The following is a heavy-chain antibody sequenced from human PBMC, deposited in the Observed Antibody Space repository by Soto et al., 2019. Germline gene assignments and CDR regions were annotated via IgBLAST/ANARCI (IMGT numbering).Heavy chain of an antibody. Sequence: SETLSLTCTVSGGSISSYYWSWIRQPPGKGLEWIVYIYYSGSTNYKPSLKSRVTISVDTSKNQFSLKLSSVTAADTAVYYCARSTGAGGNTGVGYFDYGGQGTLVTVSS. CDR3: ARSTGAGGNTGVGYFDY. V-gene: IGHV4-59*01. D-gene: IGHD2-15*01. CDR2: IYYSGST. CDR1: GGSISSYY. J-gene: IGHJ4*02.